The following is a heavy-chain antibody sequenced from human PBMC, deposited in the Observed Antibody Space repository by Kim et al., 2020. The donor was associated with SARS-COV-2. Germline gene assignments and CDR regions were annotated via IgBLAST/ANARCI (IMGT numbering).Heavy chain of an antibody. Sequence: GGSLRHSCAASGFTFNNYAMSWVRQAPGKGLEWVSAISGGGGSTFYADSVKGRFTISRDNSKNMLYLQMNSLRAEDTAVYYCAKDLVVINRGYFDYWGQGTLVTVSS. CDR3: AKDLVVINRGYFDY. J-gene: IGHJ4*02. CDR1: GFTFNNYA. V-gene: IGHV3-23*01. CDR2: ISGGGGST. D-gene: IGHD3-22*01.